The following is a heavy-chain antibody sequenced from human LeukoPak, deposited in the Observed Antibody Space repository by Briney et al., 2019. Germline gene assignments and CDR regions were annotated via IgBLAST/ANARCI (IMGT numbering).Heavy chain of an antibody. J-gene: IGHJ4*02. CDR3: ATSGGTLGPTNYFAY. V-gene: IGHV4-34*08. D-gene: IGHD3-16*01. CDR1: GFIFSSYG. Sequence: LRLSCVASGFIFSSYGMHWIRQPPGKGLEWIGEINHSGSTNYNPSLKSRVTISVDTSKNQFSLKLSSVTAADTAVYYCATSGGTLGPTNYFAYWGQGTLVTVSS. CDR2: INHSGST.